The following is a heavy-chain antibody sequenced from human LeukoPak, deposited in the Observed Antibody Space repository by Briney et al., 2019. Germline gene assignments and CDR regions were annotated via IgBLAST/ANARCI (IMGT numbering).Heavy chain of an antibody. J-gene: IGHJ1*01. V-gene: IGHV4-4*07. CDR3: ATTGYCSGGSCYAEYFQH. CDR2: IYTSGST. D-gene: IGHD2-15*01. CDR1: GGXISSYY. Sequence: SETLSLTCTVSGGXISSYYCSWIRQPAGKGLEWIGRIYTSGSTNYNPSLKSRVTMSVDTSKNQFSLKLSSVTAADTAVYYCATTGYCSGGSCYAEYFQHWGQGTLVTVSS.